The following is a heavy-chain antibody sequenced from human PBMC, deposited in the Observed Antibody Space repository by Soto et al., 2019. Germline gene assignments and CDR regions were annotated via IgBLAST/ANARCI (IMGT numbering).Heavy chain of an antibody. CDR3: GRGYRTVTTDYYYYMDV. Sequence: SETLSLTCAVYGGSFSGYYWSWIRQPPGKGLEWIGEINHSGSTNYNPSLKSRVTITVDTSKNQYSLKLSSVTAADTAVYYCGRGYRTVTTDYYYYMDVWGKGTTVTVSS. CDR2: INHSGST. J-gene: IGHJ6*03. D-gene: IGHD4-17*01. V-gene: IGHV4-34*01. CDR1: GGSFSGYY.